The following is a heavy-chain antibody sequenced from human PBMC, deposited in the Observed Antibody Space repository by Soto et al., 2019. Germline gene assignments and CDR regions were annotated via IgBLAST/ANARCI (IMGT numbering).Heavy chain of an antibody. CDR2: IYYSGTT. J-gene: IGHJ6*02. V-gene: IGHV4-31*03. Sequence: QVQLQESGPGLVKPSQTLSLTCTVSGGSASSGGYYWTWIRQQPGKGLEWIGYIYYSGTTYYNPPLKSRVTISVDTSKNQLSLKLSSVTAADTAVYYCARTYYYYYAMDVWVQGTMVTVSS. CDR1: GGSASSGGYY. CDR3: ARTYYYYYAMDV.